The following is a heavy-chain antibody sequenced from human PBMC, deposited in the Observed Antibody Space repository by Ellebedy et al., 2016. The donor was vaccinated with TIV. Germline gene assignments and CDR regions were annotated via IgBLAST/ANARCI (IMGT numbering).Heavy chain of an antibody. CDR1: GFAFANSA. J-gene: IGHJ4*02. CDR3: AYGPVLPLMEWFRPSYFDS. D-gene: IGHD3-3*01. V-gene: IGHV3-23*01. CDR2: ITGSDSS. Sequence: GESLKISXTLSGFAFANSAVSWVRQAPGKGLEWVSAITGSDSSYYAPSVKDRFTASRDHSRNTVFLQMNSLRAEDSAIYYCAYGPVLPLMEWFRPSYFDSWGQGTLVAVSS.